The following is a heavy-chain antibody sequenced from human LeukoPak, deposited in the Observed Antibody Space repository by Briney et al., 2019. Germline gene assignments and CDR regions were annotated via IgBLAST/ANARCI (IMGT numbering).Heavy chain of an antibody. Sequence: SETLSLTCAVSGGSISSSNWWSWVRQPPGKGLEWIGEIYHSGSTNYNPSLKSRVTISVDKSKNQFSLKLSSVTAADTAVYYCARSVAAAGREDAFDIWGQGTMVTVSS. J-gene: IGHJ3*02. D-gene: IGHD6-13*01. CDR2: IYHSGST. CDR1: GGSISSSNW. V-gene: IGHV4-4*02. CDR3: ARSVAAAGREDAFDI.